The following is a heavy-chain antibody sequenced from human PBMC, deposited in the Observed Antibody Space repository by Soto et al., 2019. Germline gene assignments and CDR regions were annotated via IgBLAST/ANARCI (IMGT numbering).Heavy chain of an antibody. V-gene: IGHV2-5*02. CDR1: GFSLSTSGVG. CDR2: IYWDDDK. J-gene: IGHJ4*02. D-gene: IGHD3-22*01. Sequence: ESGPTLVNPTQTLTLTCTFSGFSLSTSGVGVGWTRQPPGKALEWLALIYWDDDKRYSPSLKSRLTITKDTSKNQVVLTMTNMDPVDTATYYCAHTIGYYDSSGLTTYFDYWGQGTLVTVSS. CDR3: AHTIGYYDSSGLTTYFDY.